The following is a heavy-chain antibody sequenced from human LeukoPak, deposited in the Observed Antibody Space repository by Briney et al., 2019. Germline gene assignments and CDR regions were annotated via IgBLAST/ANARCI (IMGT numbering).Heavy chain of an antibody. J-gene: IGHJ4*02. CDR2: IYTSGST. Sequence: SETMSLTCTVSSGSISSYYWSWIRQPAGKGLEWIGRIYTSGSTNYNPSLKSRLTMSVDTSKNQFSLKLSSVTAADTAVYYCASSPLSVAGDTFDYWGQGSLVTVSS. CDR3: ASSPLSVAGDTFDY. CDR1: SGSISSYY. V-gene: IGHV4-4*07. D-gene: IGHD6-19*01.